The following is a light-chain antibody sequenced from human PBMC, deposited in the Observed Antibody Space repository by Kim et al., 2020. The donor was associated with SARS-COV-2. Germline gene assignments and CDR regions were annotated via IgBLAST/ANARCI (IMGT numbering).Light chain of an antibody. CDR2: DVS. V-gene: IGLV2-14*03. CDR3: SSYTSSSNWV. Sequence: LSQPASVSGSPGQSITISCTGTSSDVGGYNYVSWYQQHPGKAPKLMIYDVSNRPSGVSNRFSGSKSGNTASLTISGLQAEDEADYYCSSYTSSSNWVF. J-gene: IGLJ3*02. CDR1: SSDVGGYNY.